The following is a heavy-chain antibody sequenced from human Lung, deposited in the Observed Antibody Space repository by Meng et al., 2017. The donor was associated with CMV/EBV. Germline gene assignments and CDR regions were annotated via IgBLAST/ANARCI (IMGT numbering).Heavy chain of an antibody. CDR3: ASLVVTTLYYYYGMDV. CDR1: GFTFSDYY. J-gene: IGHJ6*01. V-gene: IGHV3-11*04. D-gene: IGHD4-23*01. Sequence: GGSLRLXCAASGFTFSDYYMSWIRQAPGKGLEWVSYISSSGSTIYYADSVKGRFTISRDNAKNSLYLQMNSLRAEDTAVYYCASLVVTTLYYYYGMDVWGQGNXVNGAS. CDR2: ISSSGSTI.